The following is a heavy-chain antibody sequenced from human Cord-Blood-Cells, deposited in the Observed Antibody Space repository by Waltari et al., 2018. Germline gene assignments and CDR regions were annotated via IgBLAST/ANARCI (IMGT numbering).Heavy chain of an antibody. V-gene: IGHV1-3*01. CDR1: GYTFTSYA. CDR3: ARDHSYGYFDY. CDR2: INAGNGNT. D-gene: IGHD5-18*01. J-gene: IGHJ4*02. Sequence: QVQLVQSGAEVKKPGASVKVACKVSGYTFTSYAMHWVRQAPGQRLEWMGWINAGNGNTKYSQKFQGRVTITRDTSASTAYMELSSLRSEDTAVYYCARDHSYGYFDYWGQGTLVTVSS.